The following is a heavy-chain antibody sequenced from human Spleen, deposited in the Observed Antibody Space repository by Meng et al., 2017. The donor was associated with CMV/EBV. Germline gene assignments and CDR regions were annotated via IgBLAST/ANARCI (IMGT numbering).Heavy chain of an antibody. Sequence: SGGSISSGGYYWSWIHQHPGKGLEWIGYIYYSGSTYYNPSLKSRVTISVDTSKNQFSLKLSSVTAADTAVYYCARVEQGQLVVFFDYWGQGTLVTVSS. CDR2: IYYSGST. J-gene: IGHJ4*02. CDR3: ARVEQGQLVVFFDY. V-gene: IGHV4-31*02. CDR1: GGSISSGGYY. D-gene: IGHD6-6*01.